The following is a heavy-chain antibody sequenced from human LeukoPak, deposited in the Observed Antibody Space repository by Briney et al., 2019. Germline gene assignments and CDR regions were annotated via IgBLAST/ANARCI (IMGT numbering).Heavy chain of an antibody. CDR1: GFTFSSYA. D-gene: IGHD1-14*01. J-gene: IGHJ4*02. CDR3: AKDRRPAILTFFFDY. V-gene: IGHV3-23*01. CDR2: ITGNGNTA. Sequence: GGSLRLSCAASGFTFSSYAASWVRQAPGKGLEWVSVITGNGNTAYYADSVRGRFTVSRDNSKNTVFLQMNGLRAEDTAVYCCAKDRRPAILTFFFDYGGQGTLVTVSS.